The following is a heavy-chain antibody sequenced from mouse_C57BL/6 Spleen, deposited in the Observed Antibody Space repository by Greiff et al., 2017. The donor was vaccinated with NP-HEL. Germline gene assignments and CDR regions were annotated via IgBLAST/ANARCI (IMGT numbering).Heavy chain of an antibody. CDR3: ARDYGSFAY. Sequence: VQLKESGGGLVKPGGSLKLSCAASGFTFSDYGMHWVRQAPEKGLEWVAYISRGSSTIYYADTVKGRFTISRDNAKNTLFLQMTSLRSEDTAMYYCARDYGSFAYWGQGTLVTVSA. J-gene: IGHJ3*01. CDR2: ISRGSSTI. V-gene: IGHV5-17*01. CDR1: GFTFSDYG. D-gene: IGHD1-1*01.